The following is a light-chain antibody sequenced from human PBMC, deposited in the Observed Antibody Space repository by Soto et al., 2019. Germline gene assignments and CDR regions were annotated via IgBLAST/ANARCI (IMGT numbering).Light chain of an antibody. Sequence: QSALTQPASVSGSPGQSITISCTGTSSDVGDYNYVSWYQQHPGKAPQLMIYDVSNRPSGVSNRFSGSKSGNTASLTISWLQADDEADYYCSSYSSSSTVVFGGGTKL. CDR1: SSDVGDYNY. CDR3: SSYSSSSTVV. CDR2: DVS. V-gene: IGLV2-14*01. J-gene: IGLJ2*01.